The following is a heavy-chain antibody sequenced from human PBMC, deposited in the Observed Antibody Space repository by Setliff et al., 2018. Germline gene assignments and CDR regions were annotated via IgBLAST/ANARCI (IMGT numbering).Heavy chain of an antibody. CDR3: AKDGNYYDSSGYPTGFDY. CDR1: GFTFSSYG. D-gene: IGHD3-22*01. J-gene: IGHJ4*02. V-gene: IGHV3-33*06. CDR2: IWYDGSNK. Sequence: LRLSCAASGFTFSSYGMHWVRQAPGKGLEWVAVIWYDGSNKYYADSVKGRFTISRDNSKNTLYLQMNSLRAEDTAVYYCAKDGNYYDSSGYPTGFDYWGPGTLVTVSS.